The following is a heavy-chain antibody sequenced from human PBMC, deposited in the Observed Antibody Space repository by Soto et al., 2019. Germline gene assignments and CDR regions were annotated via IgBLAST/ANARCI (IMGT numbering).Heavy chain of an antibody. J-gene: IGHJ3*01. D-gene: IGHD1-1*01. Sequence: DVQLVESGGGLIQPGESLRLSCAAFGLTISGKKYVAWVRQAPGKGLEGVSALDDVDGSFYADSVKGRFTTASDSSKTTVYHQMNDLRPDDTAVYYCATWHEREHAYDVWGQGTTVTVSS. CDR3: ATWHEREHAYDV. CDR2: LDDVDGS. CDR1: GLTISGKKY. V-gene: IGHV3-53*01.